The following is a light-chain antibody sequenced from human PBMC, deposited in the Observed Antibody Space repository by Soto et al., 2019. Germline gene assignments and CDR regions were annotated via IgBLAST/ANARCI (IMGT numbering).Light chain of an antibody. J-gene: IGKJ2*01. CDR2: GAS. CDR1: QSVSRN. CDR3: QQYNTWPQYT. V-gene: IGKV3-15*01. Sequence: EIVMTQSPATLSVSPGERATLSCRASQSVSRNLAWYQQKPGQAPRRLIYGASTRATGMPARFSGSGSGTEFTLTISSLQSEDFAVCYCQQYNTWPQYTFGQGTKMEIK.